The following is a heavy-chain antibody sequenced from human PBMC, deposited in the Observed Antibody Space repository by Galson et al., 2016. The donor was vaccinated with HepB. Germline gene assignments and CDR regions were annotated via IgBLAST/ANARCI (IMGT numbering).Heavy chain of an antibody. Sequence: QSGAEVKKPGESLKISCKGSGYSFTAFWIVWVRQMPGEGLQWMGIIYPGDSDTRYSPFFQGQVTISADKSISTAHLQWSSLKASDTAKYYCARTRSSLGDWFDTWGQGTLVTVSS. J-gene: IGHJ5*02. CDR2: IYPGDSDT. V-gene: IGHV5-51*01. CDR1: GYSFTAFW. CDR3: ARTRSSLGDWFDT. D-gene: IGHD3-16*01.